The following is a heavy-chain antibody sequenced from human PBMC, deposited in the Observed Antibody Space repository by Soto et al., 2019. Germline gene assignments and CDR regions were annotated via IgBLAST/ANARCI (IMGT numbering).Heavy chain of an antibody. Sequence: SETLSLTCTVSGGSISSYYWSWIRQPPGKGLEWIGYIYYSGSTNYNPSLKSRVTISVDTSKNQFSLKLSSVTAADTAVYYCARASQWLAPGYFDYWGQGTLVTVSS. D-gene: IGHD6-19*01. CDR1: GGSISSYY. CDR3: ARASQWLAPGYFDY. V-gene: IGHV4-59*01. CDR2: IYYSGST. J-gene: IGHJ4*02.